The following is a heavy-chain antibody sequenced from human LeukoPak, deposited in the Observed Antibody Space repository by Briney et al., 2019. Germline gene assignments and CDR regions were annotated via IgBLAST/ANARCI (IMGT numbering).Heavy chain of an antibody. V-gene: IGHV3-23*01. CDR1: GFTFSSYA. D-gene: IGHD3-9*01. J-gene: IGHJ4*02. CDR3: AKVAHYDILTGYYNDY. Sequence: PGGSLRLSCAASGFTFSSYAMSWVRQAPGKGLEWVSAISGSGGSTYYADSVKGRFTISRDNSKNTLYLQMNSLRAEDTAVYYCAKVAHYDILTGYYNDYWGQGTLVTVSS. CDR2: ISGSGGST.